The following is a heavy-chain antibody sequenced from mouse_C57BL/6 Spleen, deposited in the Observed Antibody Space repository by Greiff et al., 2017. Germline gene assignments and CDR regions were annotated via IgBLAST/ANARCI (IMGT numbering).Heavy chain of an antibody. CDR3: ARYALMGYARDY. D-gene: IGHD2-3*01. CDR1: GYSITSDY. V-gene: IGHV3-8*01. J-gene: IGHJ4*01. Sequence: VQLVASGPGLAKPSQTLSLTCSVPGYSITSDYWNWIRTFPGTKLEYMGYISSCGSTYSHPSLKSRSSITRDTSKNQYYLQLKSVTTEDTATYYCARYALMGYARDYWGQGTSVTVSS. CDR2: ISSCGST.